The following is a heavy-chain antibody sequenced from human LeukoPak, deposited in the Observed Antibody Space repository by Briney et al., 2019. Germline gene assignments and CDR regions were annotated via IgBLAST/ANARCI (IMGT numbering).Heavy chain of an antibody. J-gene: IGHJ4*02. CDR1: GFTVSSNY. CDR2: ISGSGGST. Sequence: PGGSLRLSCAASGFTVSSNYMSWVRQAPGKGLEWVSAISGSGGSTYYANSVKGRFTISRDNSKNTQYLQMNSLRAEDTAVYYCAKPHSSGWFLDSFDYWGQGTLVTVSS. D-gene: IGHD6-19*01. CDR3: AKPHSSGWFLDSFDY. V-gene: IGHV3-23*01.